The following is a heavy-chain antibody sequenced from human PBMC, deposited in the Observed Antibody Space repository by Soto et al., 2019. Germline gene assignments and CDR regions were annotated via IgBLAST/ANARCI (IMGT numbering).Heavy chain of an antibody. Sequence: EVQLVESGGGLVQPGGSLRLSCAASGFTFSSYDMHWVRQATGKGLEWVSAIGTAGDTYYPGSVKGRFTISRENAKNSLYLQMNSLRDGDTAVYYCARGYRSGSYPRNFDYWGQGTLVPVSS. CDR3: ARGYRSGSYPRNFDY. D-gene: IGHD1-26*01. CDR2: IGTAGDT. J-gene: IGHJ4*02. V-gene: IGHV3-13*01. CDR1: GFTFSSYD.